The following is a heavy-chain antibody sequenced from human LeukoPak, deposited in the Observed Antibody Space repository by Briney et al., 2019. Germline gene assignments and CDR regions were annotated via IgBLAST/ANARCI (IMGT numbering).Heavy chain of an antibody. D-gene: IGHD2-15*01. Sequence: SETLSLTCAVYGGSFSGYYWSWIRQPPGKGLEWIGEINHSGSTNYNPSLKSRVTISIDTSKNQFSLKLSSVTAADTAVYYCARGRIAHYWGQGTLVTVSS. CDR3: ARGRIAHY. CDR1: GGSFSGYY. CDR2: INHSGST. J-gene: IGHJ4*02. V-gene: IGHV4-34*01.